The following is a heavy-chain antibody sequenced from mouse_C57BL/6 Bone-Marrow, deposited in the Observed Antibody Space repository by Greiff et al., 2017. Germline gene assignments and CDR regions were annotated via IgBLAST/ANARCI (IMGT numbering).Heavy chain of an antibody. CDR2: IYPGSGST. Sequence: QVQLKQPGAELVKPGASVKMSCKASGYTFTSYWITWVKQRPGQGLEWIGDIYPGSGSTNYNEKFKSKATLTVDTSSSTAYMQLSSLTSEDSAVYYCARYPFITTVVATDYWGQGTTLTVSS. CDR1: GYTFTSYW. CDR3: ARYPFITTVVATDY. V-gene: IGHV1-55*01. J-gene: IGHJ2*01. D-gene: IGHD1-1*01.